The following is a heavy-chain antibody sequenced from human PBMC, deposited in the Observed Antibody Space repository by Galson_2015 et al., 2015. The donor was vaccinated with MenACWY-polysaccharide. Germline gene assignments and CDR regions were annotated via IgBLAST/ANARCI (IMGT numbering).Heavy chain of an antibody. J-gene: IGHJ4*02. V-gene: IGHV3-23*01. D-gene: IGHD2-15*01. Sequence: SLRLSCAASGFSFNNYAMSWVRQAPGKGLEWVAAISGSGATIFYAASVKGRFTISRDNAKNSLYLQVNNLRAEDTAVYYCASRGVVTPYSLDYWGQGTLVSVSS. CDR1: GFSFNNYA. CDR2: ISGSGATI. CDR3: ASRGVVTPYSLDY.